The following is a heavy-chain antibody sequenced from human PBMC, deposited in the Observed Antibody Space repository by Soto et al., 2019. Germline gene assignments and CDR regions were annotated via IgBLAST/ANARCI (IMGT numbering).Heavy chain of an antibody. CDR3: AKDLKASGGHSGTLNYYYGMDV. V-gene: IGHV3-30*18. CDR2: ISYDGFIK. J-gene: IGHJ6*02. D-gene: IGHD3-10*01. CDR1: GFSFSTHG. Sequence: QVQLVESGGGVVQPGRSLRLSCASSGFSFSTHGMQWVRQAPGKGLEWVAIISYDGFIKYSADAVKGRFTISRDNSKNTLFLQMDSLRAEDSAVYYCAKDLKASGGHSGTLNYYYGMDVWGQGTTVIVSS.